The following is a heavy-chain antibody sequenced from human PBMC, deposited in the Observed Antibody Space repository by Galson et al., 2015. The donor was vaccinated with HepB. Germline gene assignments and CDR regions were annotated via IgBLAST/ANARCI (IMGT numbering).Heavy chain of an antibody. Sequence: SLRLSCAASGFTFGDYAMSWFRQAPGKGPEWVGFIRSKAYGGSTEYAASVKGRFIISRDDSKSIAYLQMNSLKTEDTAVYYCNKGSGELYFYGLDVWGQGTTVTVSS. CDR3: NKGSGELYFYGLDV. CDR2: IRSKAYGGST. D-gene: IGHD3-10*01. J-gene: IGHJ6*02. CDR1: GFTFGDYA. V-gene: IGHV3-49*03.